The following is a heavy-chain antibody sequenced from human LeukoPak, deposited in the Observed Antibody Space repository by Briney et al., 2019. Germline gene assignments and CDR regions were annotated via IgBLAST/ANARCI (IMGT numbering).Heavy chain of an antibody. CDR2: FNPNSDAT. J-gene: IGHJ3*02. Sequence: ASVRISCKASGYIFSDFYLHLVRQAPGQGLEWMGWFNPNSDATNTAHKFQDRFTMTRDTSINTAYMELTGLRSDDTAVYYCARDDSFSPPLDLDLLQSFDMWGQGTMVTVSS. CDR3: ARDDSFSPPLDLDLLQSFDM. CDR1: GYIFSDFY. D-gene: IGHD3/OR15-3a*01. V-gene: IGHV1-2*07.